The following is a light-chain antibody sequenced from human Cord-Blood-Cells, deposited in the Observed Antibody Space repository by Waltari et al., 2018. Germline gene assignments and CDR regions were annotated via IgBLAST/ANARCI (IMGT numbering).Light chain of an antibody. J-gene: IGKJ3*01. CDR2: AAS. CDR1: QGISSY. V-gene: IGKV1-8*01. Sequence: AIRMTQSPSSFSAATGDSVTITCRASQGISSYLSWYQQKPGKAPKLLLYAASTLQSGVPSRFSGSGSGTDFTLTISCLQSEDFATYYCQQYYSYPLSFGPGTKVDIK. CDR3: QQYYSYPLS.